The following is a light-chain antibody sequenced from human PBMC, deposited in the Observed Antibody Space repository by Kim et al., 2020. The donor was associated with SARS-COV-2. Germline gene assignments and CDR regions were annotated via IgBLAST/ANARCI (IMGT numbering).Light chain of an antibody. V-gene: IGKV1-5*03. CDR1: QSISSW. J-gene: IGKJ1*01. CDR2: KAA. Sequence: LFSSVGDRGTISCRASQSISSWLDWYQQKSGKPPTLPIDKAASLESGVPSRFSGSGSGTEFNLTISSLQPDDFATYHYQQYNSYWTFGQGTKLEIK. CDR3: QQYNSYWT.